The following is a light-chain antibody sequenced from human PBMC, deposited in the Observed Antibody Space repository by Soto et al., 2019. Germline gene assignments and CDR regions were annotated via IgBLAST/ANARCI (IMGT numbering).Light chain of an antibody. V-gene: IGLV2-23*01. CDR1: SSDVGNYNL. CDR2: EGN. J-gene: IGLJ2*01. CDR3: CSYAGSSIHVV. Sequence: QPASVSGSPGQSITISCTGTSSDVGNYNLVSWYQQHPGKAPKLMIYEGNKRPSGVSNRFSGSKSGNTASLTISGLQAEDEADYYCCSYAGSSIHVVFGGGTKLTVL.